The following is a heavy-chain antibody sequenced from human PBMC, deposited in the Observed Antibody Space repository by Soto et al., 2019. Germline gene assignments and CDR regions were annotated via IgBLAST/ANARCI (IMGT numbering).Heavy chain of an antibody. CDR1: GGSISSYY. CDR3: ARRYGGTFDY. Sequence: ETLSLTCTVSGGSISSYYWSWIRQPPGKGLEWIGYIYYSGSTNYNPSLKSRVTISVDTSKNQFSLKLSSVAAADTAVYYCARRYGGTFDYWGQGTLVTVSS. J-gene: IGHJ4*02. D-gene: IGHD2-15*01. CDR2: IYYSGST. V-gene: IGHV4-59*08.